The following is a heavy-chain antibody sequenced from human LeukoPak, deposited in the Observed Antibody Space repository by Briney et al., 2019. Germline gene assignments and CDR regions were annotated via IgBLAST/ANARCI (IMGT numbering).Heavy chain of an antibody. Sequence: PGGSLRLSFPSSGFTVITNDMTWVRQAPGKGLEWVSVLYSDGNTKYADSVQGRFTISRDNSKNTLYLEMNSLSPDDTAVYYCARGVEPLAANTLAYWGQGTLVTVSS. CDR2: LYSDGNT. CDR3: ARGVEPLAANTLAY. V-gene: IGHV3-53*01. J-gene: IGHJ4*02. CDR1: GFTVITND. D-gene: IGHD1-14*01.